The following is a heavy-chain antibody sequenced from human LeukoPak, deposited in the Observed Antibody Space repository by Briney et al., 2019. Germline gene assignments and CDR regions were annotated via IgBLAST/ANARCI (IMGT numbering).Heavy chain of an antibody. D-gene: IGHD3-9*01. V-gene: IGHV4-59*08. CDR1: GGSISSYY. Sequence: SETLSLTCTVSGGSISSYYWSWIRQPPGKGLEWIGYIYYSGSTNYNPSLKSRVTISVDTSKNQFSLKLSSVTAADTAVYYCAGHRKYYDILTGYPPPNWFDPWGQGTLVTVSS. CDR2: IYYSGST. CDR3: AGHRKYYDILTGYPPPNWFDP. J-gene: IGHJ5*02.